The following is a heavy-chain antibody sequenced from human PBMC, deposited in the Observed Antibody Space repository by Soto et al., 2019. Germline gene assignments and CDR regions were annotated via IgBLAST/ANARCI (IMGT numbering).Heavy chain of an antibody. CDR2: INPSGGST. CDR1: GYTFTSYY. D-gene: IGHD3-22*01. V-gene: IGHV1-46*01. J-gene: IGHJ4*02. Sequence: QVQLVQSGAEVKKPGASVKVSCKASGYTFTSYYMHWVRQAPGQGLEWMGIINPSGGSTSYAQKFQGRVTMTRDTSTSTVYMELNSLRSEDTAVYYCARAAANYYDSSGLDYWGQGTLVTVSS. CDR3: ARAAANYYDSSGLDY.